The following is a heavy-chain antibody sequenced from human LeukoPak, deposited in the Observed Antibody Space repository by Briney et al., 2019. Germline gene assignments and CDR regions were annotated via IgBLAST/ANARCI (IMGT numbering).Heavy chain of an antibody. CDR3: ARPSAAGPYFDY. CDR2: INTDGRST. Sequence: GGSLRLSCAASGFTFSSYWMHWVRQAPGKGLVWVSHINTDGRSTGHADSVKGRFTISRDNAKNTLYLQMNSLRAEDTAVYYCARPSAAGPYFDYWGQGTLVTVSS. V-gene: IGHV3-74*01. J-gene: IGHJ4*02. CDR1: GFTFSSYW. D-gene: IGHD6-13*01.